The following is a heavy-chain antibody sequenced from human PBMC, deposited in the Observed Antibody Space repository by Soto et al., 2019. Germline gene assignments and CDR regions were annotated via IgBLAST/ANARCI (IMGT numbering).Heavy chain of an antibody. V-gene: IGHV4-39*01. CDR1: GGSISSSSYY. J-gene: IGHJ4*02. CDR2: IYYSGST. D-gene: IGHD3-16*02. Sequence: SETLSLTCTVSGGSISSSSYYWGWIRQPPGKGLEWIGSIYYSGSTYYDPSLKSRVTISVDTSKNQFSLKLSSVTAADTAVYYCARHLASDYDYIWGSYRPYYFDYWGQGTLVTVSS. CDR3: ARHLASDYDYIWGSYRPYYFDY.